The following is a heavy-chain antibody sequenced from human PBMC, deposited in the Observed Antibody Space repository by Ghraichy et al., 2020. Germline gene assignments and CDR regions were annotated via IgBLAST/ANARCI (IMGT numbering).Heavy chain of an antibody. J-gene: IGHJ6*02. D-gene: IGHD3-16*01. V-gene: IGHV4-34*01. CDR2: FYHRGYS. Sequence: SETLSLTCAVYGGSFSGYDWTWIRQPPGKGPEWIGEFYHRGYSNYNPSLEGRVTISVDASKNQFSLRLISLTAADTALYYCARKPHDAPGGWGYPYYYGLDVWGQGTTVTVS. CDR1: GGSFSGYD. CDR3: ARKPHDAPGGWGYPYYYGLDV.